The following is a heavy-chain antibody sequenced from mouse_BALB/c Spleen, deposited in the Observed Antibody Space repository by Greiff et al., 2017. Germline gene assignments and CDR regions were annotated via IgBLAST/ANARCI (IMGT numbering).Heavy chain of an antibody. Sequence: VQLQQSGAELVRPGTSVKVSCKASGYAFTNYLIEWVKQRPGQGLEWIGVINPGSGGTNYNEKFKGKATLTADKSSSTAYMQRSSLTSDDSAVYFCARGGRGAMDYWGQGTSVTVSA. CDR1: GYAFTNYL. CDR3: ARGGRGAMDY. J-gene: IGHJ4*01. V-gene: IGHV1-54*03. CDR2: INPGSGGT. D-gene: IGHD3-3*01.